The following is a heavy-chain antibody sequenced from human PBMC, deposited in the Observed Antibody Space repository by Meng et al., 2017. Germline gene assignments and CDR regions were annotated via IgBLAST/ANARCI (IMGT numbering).Heavy chain of an antibody. V-gene: IGHV3-53*02. J-gene: IGHJ4*02. Sequence: VQLAETGGGLIQPGGSLRLSCTASGFSVTTSYMSWVRQAPGKGLEWVSVIYSGGSTYYADSVKGRFSISRDNSKNTLYLQMNSLRAEDTAVYFRARDSSSGWYHNYWGQGTLVTVSS. CDR2: IYSGGST. D-gene: IGHD6-19*01. CDR1: GFSVTTSY. CDR3: ARDSSSGWYHNY.